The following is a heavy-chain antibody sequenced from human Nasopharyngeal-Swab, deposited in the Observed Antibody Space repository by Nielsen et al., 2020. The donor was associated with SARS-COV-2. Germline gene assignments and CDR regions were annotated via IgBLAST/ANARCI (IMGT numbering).Heavy chain of an antibody. CDR1: GYSFTSYW. CDR2: IYPGDSDT. D-gene: IGHD2-2*01. V-gene: IGHV5-51*01. J-gene: IGHJ5*02. Sequence: GESPKIPCKGSGYSFTSYWIGWVRQMPGKGLEWMGIIYPGDSDTRYSPSFQGQVPISADKSISTAYLQWSSLKASDTAMYYCARHWQYCSSTSCYRRGWFDPWGQGTLVTVSS. CDR3: ARHWQYCSSTSCYRRGWFDP.